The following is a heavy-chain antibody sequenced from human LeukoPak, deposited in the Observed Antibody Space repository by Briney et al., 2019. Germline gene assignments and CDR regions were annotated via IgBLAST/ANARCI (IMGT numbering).Heavy chain of an antibody. D-gene: IGHD2-2*01. CDR3: VKDFLHGPHIEPVGSVGPFDY. J-gene: IGHJ4*02. Sequence: GGSLRLSCAASGFTFSNYAMSWVRQAPGKGLEWVSGLHADSGMTYYADSVKGRFTISRDNSKNTLYFQMNNLRAEDTALYYCVKDFLHGPHIEPVGSVGPFDYWGQGTLVTVSS. V-gene: IGHV3-23*01. CDR2: LHADSGMT. CDR1: GFTFSNYA.